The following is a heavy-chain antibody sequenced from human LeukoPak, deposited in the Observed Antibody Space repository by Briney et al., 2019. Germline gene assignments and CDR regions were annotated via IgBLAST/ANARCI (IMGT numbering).Heavy chain of an antibody. CDR3: AREAATA. CDR1: GFTSSIYS. J-gene: IGHJ5*02. D-gene: IGHD6-13*01. V-gene: IGHV3-74*01. CDR2: INSVGSRT. Sequence: GGSLRLSCAPSGFTSSIYSMHCVRQAPGEGLVWVSRINSVGSRTSFAGSVKGRFTITRDSAKNKLYLQMNSLGAEDTAVYYCAREAATAWGQGTLVTVSS.